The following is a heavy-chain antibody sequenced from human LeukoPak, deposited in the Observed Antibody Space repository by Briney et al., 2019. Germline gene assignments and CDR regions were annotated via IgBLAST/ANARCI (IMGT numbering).Heavy chain of an antibody. CDR3: ARDKSRVAGNFDY. Sequence: GGSLRLSCAASGFTFSSYSMNWVRQAPGKGLEWVSYISSSSSTIYYADSVKGRFTISRDNAKNSLYLQMNSLRAEDTAVYYCARDKSRVAGNFDYWGQGTLVTDSS. V-gene: IGHV3-48*01. CDR2: ISSSSSTI. D-gene: IGHD6-19*01. J-gene: IGHJ4*02. CDR1: GFTFSSYS.